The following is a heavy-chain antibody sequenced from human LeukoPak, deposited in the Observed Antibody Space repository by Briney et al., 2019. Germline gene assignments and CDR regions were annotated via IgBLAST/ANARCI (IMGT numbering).Heavy chain of an antibody. CDR2: IKYDGNEE. CDR3: KSGGAAPGSFDY. J-gene: IGHJ4*02. V-gene: IGHV3-7*01. Sequence: GGSLRLSCAASGFTSSSYWMSWMRQAPGKGLEWVANIKYDGNEEYYVDSVKGRFTISRDNAKNSLYLQLNSLRVEDTAVYYCKSGGAAPGSFDYWGQGTLVTVSP. D-gene: IGHD1-1*01. CDR1: GFTSSSYW.